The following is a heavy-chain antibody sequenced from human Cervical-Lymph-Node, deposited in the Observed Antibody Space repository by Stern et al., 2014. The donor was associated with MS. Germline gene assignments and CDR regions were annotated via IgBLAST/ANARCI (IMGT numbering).Heavy chain of an antibody. Sequence: QVQLQESGPGLLQPSETLSLTCTVTGGSFNSAGYIWSWIRQAPGKVLEWIGDNTGRNDNPSLKSRVTISLDTSNNRYSLHLTSVTAADTAVYYCARDNWGNLDVWGLGTMVTVSS. V-gene: IGHV4-61*08. J-gene: IGHJ6*02. D-gene: IGHD7-27*01. CDR2: NTGR. CDR1: GGSFNSAGYI. CDR3: ARDNWGNLDV.